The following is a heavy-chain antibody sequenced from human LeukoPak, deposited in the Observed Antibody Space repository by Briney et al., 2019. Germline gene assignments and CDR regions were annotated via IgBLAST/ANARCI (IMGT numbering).Heavy chain of an antibody. J-gene: IGHJ6*02. CDR3: ARGPPMDDYQGFYYYYGMDV. V-gene: IGHV1-2*04. CDR1: GYTFTGYY. Sequence: ASVKVSCKASGYTFTGYYMHWVRQAPGQGLEWMGWINPNSGGTNYAQKFQGWVTMTRDTSISTAYMELSRLRSDDTAVYYCARGPPMDDYQGFYYYYGMDVWGQGTRVTVSS. D-gene: IGHD2-2*01. CDR2: INPNSGGT.